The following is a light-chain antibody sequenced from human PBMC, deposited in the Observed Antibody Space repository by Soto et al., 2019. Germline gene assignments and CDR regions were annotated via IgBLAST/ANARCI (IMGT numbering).Light chain of an antibody. CDR3: QRHDPSLRGYT. CDR1: QIVSSRH. V-gene: IGKV3-20*01. Sequence: EVLLTQSPGTLSLSPGERATLSCRASQIVSSRHLAWYQQKSGHAPRLLIYGVSSRAPGSQDRFSGRGSGTDVNLFISTLEPEDFGVYYCQRHDPSLRGYTFGQGTKLEIK. CDR2: GVS. J-gene: IGKJ2*01.